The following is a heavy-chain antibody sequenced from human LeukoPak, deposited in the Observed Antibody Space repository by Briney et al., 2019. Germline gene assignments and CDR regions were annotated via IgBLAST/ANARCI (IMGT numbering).Heavy chain of an antibody. CDR2: IYYTGHT. V-gene: IGHV4-30-4*01. CDR3: ARDRLSVGKFRHDAFDL. J-gene: IGHJ3*01. Sequence: SETLSLTCTVSGGSISSGDYYWSWIRQPPGKGLEWIGYIYYTGHTYYNPSLESRVTISVDTSKNQFSLKLSSVTAADTAVYYCARDRLSVGKFRHDAFDLWGQGTMVTVSS. CDR1: GGSISSGDYY. D-gene: IGHD3-10*01.